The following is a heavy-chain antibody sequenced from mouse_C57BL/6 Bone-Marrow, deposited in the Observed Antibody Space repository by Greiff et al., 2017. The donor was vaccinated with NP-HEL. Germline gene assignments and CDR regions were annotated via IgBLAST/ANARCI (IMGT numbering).Heavy chain of an antibody. J-gene: IGHJ3*01. CDR1: GYTFTSYW. CDR3: ARRGTAQAWFAY. D-gene: IGHD3-2*02. Sequence: QVQLQQPGAELVRPGTSVKLSCKASGYTFTSYWMHWVKQRPGQGLEWIGVIDPSDSYTNYNQKFKGKATLTVDTSSSTAYMQLSSLTSEDSAVYDCARRGTAQAWFAYWGQGTLVTVSA. V-gene: IGHV1-59*01. CDR2: IDPSDSYT.